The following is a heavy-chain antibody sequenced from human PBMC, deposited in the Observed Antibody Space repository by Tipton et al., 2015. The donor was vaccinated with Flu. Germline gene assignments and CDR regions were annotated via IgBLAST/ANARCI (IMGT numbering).Heavy chain of an antibody. CDR3: ARWSEEYCSSTSCYTYWYFDL. J-gene: IGHJ2*01. CDR1: GGSISSYY. CDR2: IYTSGST. Sequence: TLSLTCTVSGGSISSYYWSWIRQPAGKGLEWIGRIYTSGSTNYNPPLKSRVTMSVDTSKNQFSLKLSSVTAADTAVYYCARWSEEYCSSTSCYTYWYFDLWGRGTLVTVSS. V-gene: IGHV4-4*07. D-gene: IGHD2-2*02.